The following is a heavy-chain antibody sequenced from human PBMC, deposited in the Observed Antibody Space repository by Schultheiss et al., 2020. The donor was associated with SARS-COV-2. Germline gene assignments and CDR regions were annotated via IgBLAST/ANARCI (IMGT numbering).Heavy chain of an antibody. Sequence: ASVKVSCKASGYTFTSYGISWVRQAPGQGLEWMGWISAYNGNTNYAQKLQGRVTMTTDTSTSTAYMELRSLRSDDTAVYYCARDLLPSRVPGGYCSGGSCPHFDYWGQGTLVTVSS. V-gene: IGHV1-18*01. D-gene: IGHD2-15*01. CDR2: ISAYNGNT. CDR1: GYTFTSYG. CDR3: ARDLLPSRVPGGYCSGGSCPHFDY. J-gene: IGHJ4*02.